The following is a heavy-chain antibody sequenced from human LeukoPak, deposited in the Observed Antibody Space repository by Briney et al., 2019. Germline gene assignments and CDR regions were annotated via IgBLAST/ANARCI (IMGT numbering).Heavy chain of an antibody. V-gene: IGHV4-31*03. CDR3: ARGSSITISGEYFDY. J-gene: IGHJ4*02. CDR1: GGSISSSSHY. Sequence: SETLSLTCTVSGGSISSSSHYWGWIRQPPGKGLEWIGYIYYSGSTHYNPSLRSRVTMSVDTSKNQFSLKVSSVTAADTAVYFCARGSSITISGEYFDYWGQGTLVTVSS. CDR2: IYYSGST. D-gene: IGHD3-3*01.